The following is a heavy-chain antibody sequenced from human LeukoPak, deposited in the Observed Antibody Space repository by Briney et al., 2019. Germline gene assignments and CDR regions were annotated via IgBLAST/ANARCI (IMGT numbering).Heavy chain of an antibody. CDR2: IIPIFGTA. CDR3: ASPTIAAAGNNWFDP. CDR1: GGTFSSYT. V-gene: IGHV1-69*13. Sequence: SVKVSCKASGGTFSSYTINWVRQAPGQGLEWMGGIIPIFGTANYAQKLQGRVTITAEESTSPAYLEMSSLRSEDTAVYYCASPTIAAAGNNWFDPWGQGTLVTVSS. D-gene: IGHD6-13*01. J-gene: IGHJ5*02.